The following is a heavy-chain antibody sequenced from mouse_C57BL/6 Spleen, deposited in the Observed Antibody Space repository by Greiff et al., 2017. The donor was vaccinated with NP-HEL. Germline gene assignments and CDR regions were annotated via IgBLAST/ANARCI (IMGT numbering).Heavy chain of an antibody. CDR1: GYTFTGYW. Sequence: QVQLQQSGAELMKPGASVKLSCKATGYTFTGYWIEWVKQRPGHGLEWIGEILPGSGSTTYNEKFKGKATFTADTSSNTAYMQLSSLTTEDTAIYYCARSGGNYVYYAMDYWGQGTSVTVSS. D-gene: IGHD2-1*01. V-gene: IGHV1-9*01. J-gene: IGHJ4*01. CDR3: ARSGGNYVYYAMDY. CDR2: ILPGSGST.